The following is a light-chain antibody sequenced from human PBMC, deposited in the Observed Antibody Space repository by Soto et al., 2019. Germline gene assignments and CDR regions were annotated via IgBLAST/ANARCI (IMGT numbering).Light chain of an antibody. V-gene: IGKV3-11*01. CDR3: QQRTNWRLT. J-gene: IGKJ4*01. CDR2: DAS. Sequence: EIVLTQSPATLSLSPGERVTLSCRASQSVSSHLTWYQHKPGQAPRLLIYDASNRATGIPARFSGSGSGTDFTLTISSLEPEDFALYYCQQRTNWRLTFGGGTKVEIK. CDR1: QSVSSH.